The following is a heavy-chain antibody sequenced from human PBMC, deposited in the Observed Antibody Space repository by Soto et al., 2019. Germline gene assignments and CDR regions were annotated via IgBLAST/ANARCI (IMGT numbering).Heavy chain of an antibody. CDR3: DLLLPSFDY. D-gene: IGHD2-15*01. CDR1: GFTFSNAW. V-gene: IGHV3-15*01. Sequence: GGSMRLSCAASGFTFSNAWVSWVRQAPGKGLEWVGRIKSKTDGGTTDYAAPVKGRFTISRDDSKNTLYLQMNSLKTEDTAVYYCDLLLPSFDYWGQGTLVTVSS. CDR2: IKSKTDGGTT. J-gene: IGHJ4*02.